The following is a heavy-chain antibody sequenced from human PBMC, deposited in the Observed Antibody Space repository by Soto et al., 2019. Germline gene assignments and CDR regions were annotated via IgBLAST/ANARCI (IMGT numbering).Heavy chain of an antibody. CDR1: GFSLSSIGEG. J-gene: IGHJ6*02. V-gene: IGHV2-5*02. Sequence: QITLKESGPTLVKPTQTLTLTCTFPGFSLSSIGEGVGWIRQPPGKALEWLAVIYWDDDKRYSPSLKSRLTLTKDPSKNPVVLTMTNMDPVDTATYYCVQSRCGGDCLQSYSSHSYYGLDVWGQGTTVTVSS. D-gene: IGHD2-21*02. CDR2: IYWDDDK. CDR3: VQSRCGGDCLQSYSSHSYYGLDV.